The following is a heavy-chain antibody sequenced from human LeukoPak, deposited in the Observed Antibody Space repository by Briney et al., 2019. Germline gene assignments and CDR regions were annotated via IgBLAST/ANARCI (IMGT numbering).Heavy chain of an antibody. Sequence: GASVKVSCKASGYTFTSYGISWVRQAPGQGLEWMGGIIPIFGTANYAQKFQGRVTITADESTSTAYMELSSLRSEDTAVYYCARHEYYDFWSGYPVYYYYGMDVWGQGTTVTVSS. J-gene: IGHJ6*02. CDR3: ARHEYYDFWSGYPVYYYYGMDV. CDR1: GYTFTSYG. D-gene: IGHD3-3*01. CDR2: IIPIFGTA. V-gene: IGHV1-69*13.